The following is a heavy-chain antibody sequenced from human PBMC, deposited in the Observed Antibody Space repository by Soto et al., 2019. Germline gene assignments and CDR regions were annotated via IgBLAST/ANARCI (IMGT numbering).Heavy chain of an antibody. J-gene: IGHJ6*03. CDR1: GYTLTELS. D-gene: IGHD3-10*01. CDR3: ATAYGSGSGRDYYYYYMDV. CDR2: FDPEDGET. V-gene: IGHV1-24*01. Sequence: ASVKVSCKVSGYTLTELSMHWVRQAPGKGLEWMGGFDPEDGETIYAQKFQGRVTMTEDTSTDTAYMELSSLRSGDTAVYYCATAYGSGSGRDYYYYYMDVWGKGTTVTVSS.